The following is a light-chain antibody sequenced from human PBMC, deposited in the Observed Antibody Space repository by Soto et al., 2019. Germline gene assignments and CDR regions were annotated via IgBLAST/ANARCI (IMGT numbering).Light chain of an antibody. CDR3: QSLDRSLSGTV. CDR2: GNN. CDR1: SSNIGAGYD. J-gene: IGLJ3*02. V-gene: IGLV1-40*01. Sequence: QSVLTQPPSVSGAPGQRVTIYCTWSSSNIGAGYDVHWYKQLPGTAPKLLIFGNNNRPSGVPDRSSGSKFGPSASLAITGLPDDDEADYYCQSLDRSLSGTVLGGGTKLTVL.